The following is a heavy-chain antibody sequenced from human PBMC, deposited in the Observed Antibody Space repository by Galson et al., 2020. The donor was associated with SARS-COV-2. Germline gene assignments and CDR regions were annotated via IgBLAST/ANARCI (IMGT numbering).Heavy chain of an antibody. J-gene: IGHJ4*02. Sequence: GESLKISCAASGFTFSSYAMSWVRQAPGKGLEWVSGISGSGGSTYYADSVKGRFTISRDNSKHTLYQQMNSWRAEDTAVYYCADSGSYGYWGQGTLVTVSS. D-gene: IGHD1-26*01. CDR3: ADSGSYGY. CDR1: GFTFSSYA. V-gene: IGHV3-23*01. CDR2: ISGSGGST.